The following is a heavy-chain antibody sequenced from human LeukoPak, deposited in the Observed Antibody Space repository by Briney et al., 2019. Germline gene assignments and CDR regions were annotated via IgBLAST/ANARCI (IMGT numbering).Heavy chain of an antibody. Sequence: SETLSLTCAGYGGSFSGYYWSWIRQPPGKGLEWIGEINHSGSTNYNPSLKSRVTISVDTSKNQFSLKLSSVTAADTAVYYCAREGHSYGLGGEYYFDYWGQGTLVTVSS. D-gene: IGHD5-18*01. J-gene: IGHJ4*02. CDR2: INHSGST. CDR1: GGSFSGYY. V-gene: IGHV4-34*01. CDR3: AREGHSYGLGGEYYFDY.